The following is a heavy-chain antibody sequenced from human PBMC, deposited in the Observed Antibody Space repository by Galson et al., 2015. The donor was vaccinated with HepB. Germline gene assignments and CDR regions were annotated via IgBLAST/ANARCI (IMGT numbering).Heavy chain of an antibody. CDR3: ARAGVRWLQPASFDF. CDR2: ISSSSSHT. D-gene: IGHD5-24*01. V-gene: IGHV3-11*05. CDR1: GFRFSDFY. Sequence: SLRLSCAASGFRFSDFYMSWIRQAPGKGLEWVSSISSSSSHTNYADSLKGRFTISRDNARDSLILQMNGLRVEDTAVYYCARAGVRWLQPASFDFWGQGTLVTVSS. J-gene: IGHJ4*02.